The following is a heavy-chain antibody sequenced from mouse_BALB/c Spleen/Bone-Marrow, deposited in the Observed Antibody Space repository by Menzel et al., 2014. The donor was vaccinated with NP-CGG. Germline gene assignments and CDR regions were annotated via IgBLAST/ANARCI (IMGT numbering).Heavy chain of an antibody. Sequence: LVESGAELVMPGASVRMSCKASGHTFTDYWMHWVKQRPGQGLEWIGAIDTSDSYTSYNQKFEGKATSTVDESSSTAYMQLSSLTSEDSAVYYCARSDYRYDPFAYWGQGTLVTVSA. CDR1: GHTFTDYW. CDR2: IDTSDSYT. J-gene: IGHJ3*01. CDR3: ARSDYRYDPFAY. V-gene: IGHV1-69*01. D-gene: IGHD2-14*01.